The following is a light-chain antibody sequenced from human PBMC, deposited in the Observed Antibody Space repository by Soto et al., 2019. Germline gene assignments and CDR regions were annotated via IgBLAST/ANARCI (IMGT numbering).Light chain of an antibody. CDR3: QQSYSSPLT. CDR2: AAS. V-gene: IGKV1-39*01. J-gene: IGKJ4*01. CDR1: QSISNY. Sequence: DIQMTQSPSSLSASVGDRVTITCLASQSISNYLNWYQQTPGKAPKLLIYAASNLQSGVPSRFSGSGSGTDFTLTISSLQPEDFATYSCQQSYSSPLTFGGGTKVDIK.